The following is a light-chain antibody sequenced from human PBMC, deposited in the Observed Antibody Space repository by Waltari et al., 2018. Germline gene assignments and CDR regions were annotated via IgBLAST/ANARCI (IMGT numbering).Light chain of an antibody. CDR3: QQYNTYSS. J-gene: IGKJ2*01. V-gene: IGKV1-5*03. CDR1: QSISNY. CDR2: KAS. Sequence: DIQLTQPPSTLSASVGDRVTITCRASQSISNYLAWYQQKPGKAPNLLIYKASILKSGVSSRFSGSGSGTQFTLTISSLQPGDFATYFCQQYNTYSSFGQGTKLEIK.